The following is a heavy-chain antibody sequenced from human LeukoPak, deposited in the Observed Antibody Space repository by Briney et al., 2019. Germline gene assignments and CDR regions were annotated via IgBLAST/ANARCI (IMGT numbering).Heavy chain of an antibody. CDR1: GFTFDDYA. V-gene: IGHV3-9*01. CDR3: AKVGGYSYGSGYFDY. J-gene: IGHJ4*02. Sequence: GRSLRLSCAASGFTFDDYAMHWVRQAPGKGLEWVSGIRWNSGSIGYADSVKGRFTISRDNAKNSLYLQMNSLRAEDTALYYCAKVGGYSYGSGYFDYWGQGTLVTVSS. D-gene: IGHD5-18*01. CDR2: IRWNSGSI.